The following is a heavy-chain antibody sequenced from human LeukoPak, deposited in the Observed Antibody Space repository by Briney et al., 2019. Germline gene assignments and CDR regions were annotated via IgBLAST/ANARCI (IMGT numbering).Heavy chain of an antibody. CDR1: GFTFSSYA. CDR2: ITSNGGST. Sequence: PGGSLRLSCAASGFTFSSYAMHWVRQAPGKGLEYVAGITSNGGSTHQANSVKGRFTISRDNSKNTLYLRMGSLRAEDMAVYYCATASYGYGNAWFDPWGQGTLVTVSS. D-gene: IGHD5-18*01. J-gene: IGHJ5*02. V-gene: IGHV3-64*01. CDR3: ATASYGYGNAWFDP.